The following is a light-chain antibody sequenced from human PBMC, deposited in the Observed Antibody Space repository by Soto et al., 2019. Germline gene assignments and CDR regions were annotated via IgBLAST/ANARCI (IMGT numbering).Light chain of an antibody. CDR3: QHYNSDPWT. V-gene: IGKV1-5*01. CDR2: DAS. CDR1: QTIRRW. J-gene: IGKJ1*01. Sequence: DIEMTQSPSTLSASVGDRVTITCRASQTIRRWLAWYQQRPGKAPKVLIYDASTLESGVPARFSGSGSETQFSITIRSLQPEDYGTYYCQHYNSDPWTFGQGTKVEIK.